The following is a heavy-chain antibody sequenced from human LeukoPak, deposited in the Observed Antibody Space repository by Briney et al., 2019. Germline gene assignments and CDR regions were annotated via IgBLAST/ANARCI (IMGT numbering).Heavy chain of an antibody. CDR3: ERVDCSGGSCNFDY. V-gene: IGHV4-38-2*01. J-gene: IGHJ4*02. CDR2: IYHSGST. CDR1: GYSISSGYY. D-gene: IGHD2-15*01. Sequence: PSETLSLTCAVSGYSISSGYYWGWIRQPPGKGLEWIGSIYHSGSTYYNPSLKSRVTISVDTSRNQFSLKLSSVTAEDTAVYYCERVDCSGGSCNFDYWGQGTLVTVSS.